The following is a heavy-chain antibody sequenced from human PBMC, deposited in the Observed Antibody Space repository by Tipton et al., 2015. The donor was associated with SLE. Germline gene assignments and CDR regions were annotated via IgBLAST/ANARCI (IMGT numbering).Heavy chain of an antibody. J-gene: IGHJ2*01. CDR2: IFYSGGT. Sequence: TLSLTCTVSGGSISDYYWTWIRQPPGKGLEWIGYIFYSGGTNYNPSLKSRVTISGDTSKNQFSLRLSSVTAADTAVYFCARRIPHHYYFDLWGRGTLVTVSS. CDR3: ARRIPHHYYFDL. V-gene: IGHV4-59*01. D-gene: IGHD1-26*01. CDR1: GGSISDYY.